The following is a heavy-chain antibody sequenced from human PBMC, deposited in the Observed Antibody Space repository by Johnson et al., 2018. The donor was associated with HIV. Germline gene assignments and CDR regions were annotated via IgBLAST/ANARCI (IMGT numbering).Heavy chain of an antibody. CDR3: ARDPSRLREFDGSEDACDS. Sequence: VQLVESGGGLVQPGGSLRLSCSASGFTFSSYWMHWVRQAPGKGLVLVSRINSDGSCTSYADSVQVPFTLSRDNAKNTLLLQMNSLRADDTAVYYCARDPSRLREFDGSEDACDSWGQGTMVTVSS. CDR1: GFTFSSYW. V-gene: IGHV3-74*01. D-gene: IGHD3-9*01. J-gene: IGHJ3*02. CDR2: INSDGSCT.